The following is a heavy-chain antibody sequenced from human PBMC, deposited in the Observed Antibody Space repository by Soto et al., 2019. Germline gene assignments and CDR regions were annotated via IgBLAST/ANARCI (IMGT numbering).Heavy chain of an antibody. V-gene: IGHV1-46*01. CDR3: ARDRLDDRGMDV. J-gene: IGHJ6*02. CDR2: INPRGGSP. D-gene: IGHD2-2*03. Sequence: ASVQVSCKASGYTFTSYYMHWVRQAPGQGLEWMGIINPRGGSPSYAQQFQGRVTMTRDTSTSTVDMALRSRRSDDTAVCYCARDRLDDRGMDVWGQGTTVTVSS. CDR1: GYTFTSYY.